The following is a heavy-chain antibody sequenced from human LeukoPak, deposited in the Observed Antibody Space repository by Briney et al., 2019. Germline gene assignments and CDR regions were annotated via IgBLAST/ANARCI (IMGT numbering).Heavy chain of an antibody. CDR2: ISSGSTTI. Sequence: PGGSLRLSCAASGFTFSSYEMNWVRQAPGKGLEWVSYISSGSTTIYYADSVKGRFTISRDNAKNSLYLQMNSLRAEDTAVYYCAREVYYYDSSGFYYSGGFGYWGQGTLLTVSS. V-gene: IGHV3-48*03. CDR3: AREVYYYDSSGFYYSGGFGY. J-gene: IGHJ4*02. CDR1: GFTFSSYE. D-gene: IGHD3-22*01.